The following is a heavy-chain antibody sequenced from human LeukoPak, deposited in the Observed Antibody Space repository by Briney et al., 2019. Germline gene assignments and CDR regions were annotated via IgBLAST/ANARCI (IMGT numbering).Heavy chain of an antibody. Sequence: GGSLRLSCAASGFTFSNAWMNWVRQAPGKGLEWVARVKSKAVGETTSYAAPVKGRFSILRDDTRDMVYLQRNSLEAEDTAVYYCATCNGDCYFNFWGQGTLVIVSS. CDR2: VKSKAVGETT. J-gene: IGHJ4*02. D-gene: IGHD2-21*02. CDR1: GFTFSNAW. CDR3: ATCNGDCYFNF. V-gene: IGHV3-15*01.